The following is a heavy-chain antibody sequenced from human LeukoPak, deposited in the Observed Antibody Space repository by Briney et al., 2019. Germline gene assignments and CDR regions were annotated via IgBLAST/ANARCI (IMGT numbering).Heavy chain of an antibody. V-gene: IGHV3-23*01. J-gene: IGHJ3*02. CDR1: GFTFSSYD. D-gene: IGHD2/OR15-2a*01. CDR2: ISGSADST. Sequence: GGSLRLSCAASGFTFSSYDMSWVRQAPGKGLEWVSTISGSADSTNFADSVKGRFTISRDNSKNTLFLQTSSLRAEDTAIYYCAKRGGSESYFRAFDIWGQGTMVTVSS. CDR3: AKRGGSESYFRAFDI.